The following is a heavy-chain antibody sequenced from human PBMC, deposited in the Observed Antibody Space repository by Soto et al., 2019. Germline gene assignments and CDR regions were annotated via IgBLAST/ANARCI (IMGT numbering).Heavy chain of an antibody. CDR3: ARGRYGDY. CDR2: ISPQNGNT. D-gene: IGHD1-1*01. J-gene: IGHJ4*02. Sequence: QVHLVQSGAEVKKPGASVKVSCKGYGYTLTTYDITWVRQAPGQGLAWMGWISPQNGNTNYALKLQGIVLVTRYTSTSTAYMEMRSLRSDDTAVYYCARGRYGDYWGQGALVTVSS. CDR1: GYTLTTYD. V-gene: IGHV1-18*01.